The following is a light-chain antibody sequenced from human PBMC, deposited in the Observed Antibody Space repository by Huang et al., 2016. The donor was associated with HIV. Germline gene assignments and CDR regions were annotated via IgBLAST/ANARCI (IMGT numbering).Light chain of an antibody. CDR2: GAS. CDR3: QQYNNWPLTWT. Sequence: EIVMTQSPATLSVSPGERATLSCRASQSVNSDLAWYQQKPGQAPRLLMFGASPRATGIPCRLSGSGSGTEFTLTISSLQSEDFAVYYCQQYNNWPLTWTFGQGTKVEIK. V-gene: IGKV3-15*01. CDR1: QSVNSD. J-gene: IGKJ1*01.